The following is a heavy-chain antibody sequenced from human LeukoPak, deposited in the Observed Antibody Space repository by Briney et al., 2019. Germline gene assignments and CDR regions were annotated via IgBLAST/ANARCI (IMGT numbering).Heavy chain of an antibody. CDR1: GFTFSSYS. V-gene: IGHV3-21*01. D-gene: IGHD2-15*01. Sequence: GGSLRLSCAASGFTFSSYSMNWVRQAPGKGLEWVSSISSSSYIYYADSVKGRSTISRDNAKNSLYLQMNSLRAEDTAVYYCARSDCSGGSCYDYWGQGTLVTVSS. J-gene: IGHJ4*02. CDR2: ISSSSYI. CDR3: ARSDCSGGSCYDY.